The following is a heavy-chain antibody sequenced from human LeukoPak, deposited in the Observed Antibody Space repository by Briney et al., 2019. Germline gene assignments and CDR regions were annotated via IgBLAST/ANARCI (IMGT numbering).Heavy chain of an antibody. CDR2: INHSGST. CDR3: ARRQSYYYGSGA. J-gene: IGHJ5*02. V-gene: IGHV4-34*01. CDR1: GGSFSGYY. Sequence: SETQSLTCAVYGGSFSGYYWSWIRQPPGKGLEWIGEINHSGSTNYNPSLKSRVTISVDTSKNQFSLKLSSVTAADTAVYYCARRQSYYYGSGAWGQGTLVTVSS. D-gene: IGHD3-10*01.